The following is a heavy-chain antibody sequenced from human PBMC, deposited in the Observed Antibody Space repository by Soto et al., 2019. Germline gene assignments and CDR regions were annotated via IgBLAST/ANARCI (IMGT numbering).Heavy chain of an antibody. V-gene: IGHV3-21*01. CDR2: ISTGTSYI. Sequence: EVQLVESGGGLVKPGGSLRLSCAASGFTFSSYTMNWVRQAPGKGLEWVSSISTGTSYIYYADSVKGRFTISRDNAKNSLYLQMNSLRVEDTAVYYCARGGLYQAAIDYWGQGTLVTVSS. CDR3: ARGGLYQAAIDY. CDR1: GFTFSSYT. J-gene: IGHJ4*02. D-gene: IGHD2-2*01.